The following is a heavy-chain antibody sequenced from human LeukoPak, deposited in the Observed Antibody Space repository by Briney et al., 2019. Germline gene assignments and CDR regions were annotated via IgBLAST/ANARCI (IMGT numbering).Heavy chain of an antibody. V-gene: IGHV3-43*01. CDR3: AKASIPYSGYDSYYFDY. CDR1: GFTFDDYT. CDR2: ISWDGGST. Sequence: GGSLRLSCAASGFTFDDYTMHWVRQAPGKGLEWVSLISWDGGSTYYADSVKGRFTISRDNSKNSLYLQMNSLRTEDTALYYCAKASIPYSGYDSYYFDYWGQGTLVTVSS. D-gene: IGHD5-12*01. J-gene: IGHJ4*02.